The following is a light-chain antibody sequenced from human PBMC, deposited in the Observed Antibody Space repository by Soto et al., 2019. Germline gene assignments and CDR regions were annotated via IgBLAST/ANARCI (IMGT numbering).Light chain of an antibody. Sequence: QITPSPSTPSASLGASAPVTCRASQNINNWVAWYQQKPGKAPKFLIYDAATWQRGVSSRFSGSGFGTEFSLTINSLQPDDSGSYYCQHTRTFGQGTKVDI. CDR1: QNINNW. CDR2: DAA. V-gene: IGKV1-5*01. CDR3: QHTRT. J-gene: IGKJ1*01.